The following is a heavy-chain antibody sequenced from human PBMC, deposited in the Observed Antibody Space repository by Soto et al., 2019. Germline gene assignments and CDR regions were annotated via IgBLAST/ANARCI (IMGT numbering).Heavy chain of an antibody. CDR2: INADNGDT. V-gene: IGHV1-3*01. D-gene: IGHD2-2*02. CDR3: ARGSYCSSTSCYTAPIPSLRY. Sequence: ASVKVSCKASGYTFNRYAMHWVRQAPGQGLEWMGWINADNGDTRYSQKFQGRVTITADKSTSTAYMELSSLRSEDTAVYYCARGSYCSSTSCYTAPIPSLRYWGQGTLVTVSS. J-gene: IGHJ4*02. CDR1: GYTFNRYA.